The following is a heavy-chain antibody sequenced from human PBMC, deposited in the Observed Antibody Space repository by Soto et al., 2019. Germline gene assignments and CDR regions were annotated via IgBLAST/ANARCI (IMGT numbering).Heavy chain of an antibody. CDR1: GFTFSSYG. J-gene: IGHJ6*02. V-gene: IGHV3-30*18. D-gene: IGHD6-6*01. CDR3: AKDHGSSSIYYYYGMDV. CDR2: ISYDGSNK. Sequence: GGSLRLSCAASGFTFSSYGMHWVRQAPGKGLEWVAVISYDGSNKYYADSVKGRFTISRDNSKNTLYLQMNSLRAEDTAVYYYAKDHGSSSIYYYYGMDVWGQGTTVTVSS.